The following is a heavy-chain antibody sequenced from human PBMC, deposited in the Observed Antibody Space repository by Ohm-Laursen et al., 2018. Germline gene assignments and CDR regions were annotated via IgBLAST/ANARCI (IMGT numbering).Heavy chain of an antibody. Sequence: SETLSLTCGVSGYSISSSNWWGWIRQPPGKGLEWIGYLYYSGSPYYNPSLKSRVTMSVDTSKNQFSLKLSSVTAADTAVHYCATMGSSIYWGQGTLVTVSS. J-gene: IGHJ4*02. D-gene: IGHD1-26*01. CDR3: ATMGSSIY. V-gene: IGHV4-28*01. CDR2: LYYSGSP. CDR1: GYSISSSNW.